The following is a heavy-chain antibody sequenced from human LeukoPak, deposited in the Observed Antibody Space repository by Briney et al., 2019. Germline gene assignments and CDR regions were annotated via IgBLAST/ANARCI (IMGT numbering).Heavy chain of an antibody. V-gene: IGHV4-59*01. CDR1: GGSMSGSY. CDR3: AKDRVPGGY. D-gene: IGHD1-1*01. Sequence: PSETLSLTCTVSGGSMSGSYWSWTRQPPGKGLEWIGSIHYTGSTNYNPSLKSRLTISLDTSKNQFSVKLNSVTAAVTAVYYCAKDRVPGGYWGQGTLVTVSS. CDR2: IHYTGST. J-gene: IGHJ1*01.